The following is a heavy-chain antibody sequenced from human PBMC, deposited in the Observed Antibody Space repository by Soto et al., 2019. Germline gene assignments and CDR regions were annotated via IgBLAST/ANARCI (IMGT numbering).Heavy chain of an antibody. CDR3: ASLGRHG. Sequence: GGSLRLSCTASGFTFSDAWMDWVRQAPGKGPEWVGNIQEDGSEKNYVDSVKGRFTISRDNARNSLYLQMNSLRAEDTAVYGGASLGRHGSAQGSSDTVSS. J-gene: IGHJ6*02. CDR2: IQEDGSEK. D-gene: IGHD3-16*01. CDR1: GFTFSDAW. V-gene: IGHV3-7*01.